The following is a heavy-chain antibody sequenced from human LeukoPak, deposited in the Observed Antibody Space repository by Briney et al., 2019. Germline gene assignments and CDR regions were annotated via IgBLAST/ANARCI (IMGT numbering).Heavy chain of an antibody. CDR2: ISSTSSDI. CDR3: ARALWSGPVYYGMDV. J-gene: IGHJ6*02. V-gene: IGHV3-21*06. D-gene: IGHD3-10*01. Sequence: PGGSLKLSCAGSGFTFSNYNFYWVRQAPGKGLEWVASISSTSSDIYYADSVKGRFTISRDNAKNSLYLQMNSLRAEDTAVYYCARALWSGPVYYGMDVWGQGTTVTVSS. CDR1: GFTFSNYN.